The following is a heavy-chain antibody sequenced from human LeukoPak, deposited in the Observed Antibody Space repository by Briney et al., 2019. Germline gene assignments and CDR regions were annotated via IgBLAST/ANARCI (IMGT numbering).Heavy chain of an antibody. V-gene: IGHV4-38-2*02. CDR2: IYHSGRT. Sequence: SETLSLTCTVSGYSISSAYYWGWIRQPPGKGLEWIGSIYHSGRTYYNPSLKGRVTISVDTSKNQFSLKLSSVTAADTAVYYCARDRDYFDSSGYYSYYFDYWGQGTLATVSS. CDR1: GYSISSAYY. CDR3: ARDRDYFDSSGYYSYYFDY. D-gene: IGHD3-22*01. J-gene: IGHJ4*02.